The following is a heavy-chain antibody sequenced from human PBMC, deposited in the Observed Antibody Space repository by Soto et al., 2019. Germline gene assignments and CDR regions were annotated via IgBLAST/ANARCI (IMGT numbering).Heavy chain of an antibody. V-gene: IGHV1-8*01. D-gene: IGHD1-1*01. CDR2: MNPNSGNT. CDR1: GYTFTSYN. CDR3: AGPWNKQ. Sequence: QVQLVQSGAEVKKPGASVKVSCKASGYTFTSYNINWVRQATGQGLEWMGWMNPNSGNTGYAPKFQVRVTRTRDDSLSTSHMELSSLRSEGTAVYFWAGPWNKQWGQGTLVTVSS. J-gene: IGHJ4*02.